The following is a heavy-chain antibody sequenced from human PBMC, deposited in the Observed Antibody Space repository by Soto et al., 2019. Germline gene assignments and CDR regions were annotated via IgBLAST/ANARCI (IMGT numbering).Heavy chain of an antibody. CDR1: GFTFSSYG. Sequence: QVQLVESGGGVVQPGRSLRLSCAASGFTFSSYGMHWVRQAPGKGLEWVAVISYDGSNKYYADSVKGRFTISRDNSKNTLYLQMNSLRAEDTAVYYCAKDPDEDGNPGDYDYIWGSYRPDAFDIWGQGTMVTVSS. CDR2: ISYDGSNK. CDR3: AKDPDEDGNPGDYDYIWGSYRPDAFDI. V-gene: IGHV3-30*18. D-gene: IGHD3-16*02. J-gene: IGHJ3*02.